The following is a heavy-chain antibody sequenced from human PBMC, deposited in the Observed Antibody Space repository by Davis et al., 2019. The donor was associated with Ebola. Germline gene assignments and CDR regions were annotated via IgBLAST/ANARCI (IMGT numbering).Heavy chain of an antibody. CDR2: IIPIFGTA. V-gene: IGHV1-69*06. J-gene: IGHJ4*02. Sequence: AASVKVSCKASGGTFSSYAISWVRQAPGQGLEWMGGIIPIFGTANYAQKFQGRVTITADKSTSTAYMELSSLRSEDTAVYYCARESLGGIWSGYYRLWGQGTLVTVSS. D-gene: IGHD3-3*01. CDR3: ARESLGGIWSGYYRL. CDR1: GGTFSSYA.